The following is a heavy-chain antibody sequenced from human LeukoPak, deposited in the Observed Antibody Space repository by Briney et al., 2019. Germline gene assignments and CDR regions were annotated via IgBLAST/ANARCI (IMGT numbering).Heavy chain of an antibody. V-gene: IGHV4-4*02. CDR3: AALVVVTAIDY. J-gene: IGHJ4*02. CDR1: GGSISSSNW. D-gene: IGHD2-21*02. Sequence: SETLSLTCAVSGGSISSSNWWSWVRQPPGKGLEWIGNIYYSGSTYYNPSLKSRVTISVDTSKNQFSLKLSSVTAADTAVYYCAALVVVTAIDYWGQGTLVTVSS. CDR2: IYYSGST.